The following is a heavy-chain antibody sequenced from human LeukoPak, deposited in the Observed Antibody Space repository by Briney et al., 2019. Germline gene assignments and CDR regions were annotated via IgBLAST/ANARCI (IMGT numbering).Heavy chain of an antibody. CDR3: ARPGASFEVESGSFPDY. V-gene: IGHV4-39*01. CDR2: IFYTGNT. J-gene: IGHJ4*02. D-gene: IGHD3-10*01. Sequence: SETLSLTCSVSGVYFSSSGCYWGWIRQPPGKGLEWIGSIFYTGNTYYNPSLKSRITISADTSKNQFSLELRFVTAADTAVSYCARPGASFEVESGSFPDYWGQGTLVTVSS. CDR1: GVYFSSSGCY.